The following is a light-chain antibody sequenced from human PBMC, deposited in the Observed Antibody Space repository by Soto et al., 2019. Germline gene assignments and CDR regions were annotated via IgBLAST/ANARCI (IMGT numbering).Light chain of an antibody. CDR1: QNINNY. CDR3: QQYNSYSVT. V-gene: IGKV1-16*01. Sequence: DIQMTQSPSSLSASVGDRVTITCRASQNINNYLTWYQQKSGEAPKLLIYTASSLQSGVPARVSGSGSGTEFTLTISSLQPDDFATYYCQQYNSYSVTFGQGNDWRL. CDR2: TAS. J-gene: IGKJ5*01.